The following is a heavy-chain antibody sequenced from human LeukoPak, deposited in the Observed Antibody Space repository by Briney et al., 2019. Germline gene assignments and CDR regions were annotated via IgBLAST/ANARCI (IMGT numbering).Heavy chain of an antibody. CDR3: ARDEYSSGWYGGPYGMDV. CDR1: GYTFTSYG. CDR2: ISAYNGNI. J-gene: IGHJ6*02. Sequence: ASLKLSCKASGYTFTSYGISWVRQAPGQGLEWMGWISAYNGNINYAQKVQGRVTMTTDTSTGTAYMELRSLRSDDAAVYYCARDEYSSGWYGGPYGMDVWGQGTTVTVSS. D-gene: IGHD6-19*01. V-gene: IGHV1-18*01.